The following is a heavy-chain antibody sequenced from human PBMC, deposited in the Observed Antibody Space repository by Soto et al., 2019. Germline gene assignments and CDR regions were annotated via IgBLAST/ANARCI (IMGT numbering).Heavy chain of an antibody. J-gene: IGHJ5*02. D-gene: IGHD6-13*01. CDR2: LWYDGSNK. CDR1: GFTFSSYG. V-gene: IGHV3-33*01. Sequence: GGSLRLSCAASGFTFSSYGMHWVRQAPGKGLEWVAVLWYDGSNKYYADSVKGRFTISRDNSKNTLYLQMNSLRAEDTAVYYCARAYSSSSFLLWFDPWGQGTLVTVSS. CDR3: ARAYSSSSFLLWFDP.